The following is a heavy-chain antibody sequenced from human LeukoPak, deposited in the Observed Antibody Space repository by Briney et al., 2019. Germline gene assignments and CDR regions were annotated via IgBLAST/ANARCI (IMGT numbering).Heavy chain of an antibody. CDR1: GYTFTSYD. CDR2: MNPNSGNT. J-gene: IGHJ6*02. Sequence: GASVKVSCKASGYTFTSYDINWVRQATGQGLEWMGWMNPNSGNTGYAQKFQGRVTMTRNTSISTAYMELSSLRSEDTAVYYCAREKSLCQLLRNYYYGMDVWGQGTTVTVS. CDR3: AREKSLCQLLRNYYYGMDV. V-gene: IGHV1-8*01. D-gene: IGHD2-2*01.